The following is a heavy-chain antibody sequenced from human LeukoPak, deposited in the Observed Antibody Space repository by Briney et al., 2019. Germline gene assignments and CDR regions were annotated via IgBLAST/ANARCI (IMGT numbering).Heavy chain of an antibody. J-gene: IGHJ4*02. CDR1: GASISSPY. CDR3: ATANGDYVDY. Sequence: SETLSLTCTVSGASISSPYWSWIRQPPEKGLEWIGYIYDSGSTNYNPSLRSRVTISVDTSKSQFSLKLSSVTAADAAVYYCATANGDYVDYWGQGTLVTVSS. D-gene: IGHD4-17*01. V-gene: IGHV4-59*08. CDR2: IYDSGST.